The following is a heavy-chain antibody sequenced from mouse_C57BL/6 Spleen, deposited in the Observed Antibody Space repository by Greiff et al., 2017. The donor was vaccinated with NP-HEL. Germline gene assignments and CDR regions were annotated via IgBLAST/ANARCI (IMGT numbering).Heavy chain of an antibody. J-gene: IGHJ4*01. V-gene: IGHV1-18*01. CDR3: ARYGRLLRNYAMDY. Sequence: EVQLQQSGPELVKPGASVKIPCKASGYTFTDYNMDWVKQSHGKSLEWIGDINPNNGGTIYNQKFKGKATLTVDKSSSTAYMELRSLTSEDTAVYYCARYGRLLRNYAMDYWGQGTSVTVSS. CDR1: GYTFTDYN. CDR2: INPNNGGT. D-gene: IGHD1-1*01.